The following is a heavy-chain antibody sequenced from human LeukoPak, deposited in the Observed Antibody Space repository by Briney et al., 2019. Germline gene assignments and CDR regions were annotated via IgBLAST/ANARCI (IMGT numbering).Heavy chain of an antibody. CDR2: IYYSGST. D-gene: IGHD3-22*01. CDR1: GGSISSYY. Sequence: PSETLSVTCTVSGGSISSYYWSWIRQPPGKGLEWIGYIYYSGSTNYNPSLKSRVTISVDTSKNQFSLKLSSVTAADTAVYYCARVDYYDSSGIFDYWGQGTLVTVSS. J-gene: IGHJ4*02. V-gene: IGHV4-59*01. CDR3: ARVDYYDSSGIFDY.